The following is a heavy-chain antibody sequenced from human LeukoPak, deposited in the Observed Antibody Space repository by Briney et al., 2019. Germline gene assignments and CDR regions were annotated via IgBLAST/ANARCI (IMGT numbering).Heavy chain of an antibody. J-gene: IGHJ4*02. Sequence: SETLSLTCAVYGGSFSGYYWSWIRQPLGKGLEWIGEINHSENTDYNPSLKSRVTISVDPSKNQLSLKLSSVTAADTAVYYCARHLRWRTSFSPFDYWGQGTLVTVSS. CDR2: INHSENT. D-gene: IGHD3/OR15-3a*01. CDR3: ARHLRWRTSFSPFDY. V-gene: IGHV4-34*01. CDR1: GGSFSGYY.